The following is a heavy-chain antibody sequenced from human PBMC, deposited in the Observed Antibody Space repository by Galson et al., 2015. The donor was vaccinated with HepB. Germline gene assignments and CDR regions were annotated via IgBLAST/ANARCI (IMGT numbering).Heavy chain of an antibody. V-gene: IGHV3-30-3*01. CDR2: ISYVGGHT. J-gene: IGHJ4*02. CDR1: GFPFSDFP. CDR3: ALPFCGGDCSSGDYSLDY. D-gene: IGHD2-21*02. Sequence: SLRLSCAASGFPFSDFPLHWVRQAPGKGLEWVAVISYVGGHTYYADSVKGRFTVSRDSSKTTLYLQMNSLRVEDTATYYCALPFCGGDCSSGDYSLDYWGQGTLVTVSS.